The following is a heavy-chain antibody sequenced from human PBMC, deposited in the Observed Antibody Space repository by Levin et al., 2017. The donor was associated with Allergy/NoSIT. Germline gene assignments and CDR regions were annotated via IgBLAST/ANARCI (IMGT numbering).Heavy chain of an antibody. D-gene: IGHD3-3*01. J-gene: IGHJ4*02. CDR3: AHAYDFWSGYFSPALPYYDF. CDR2: IYGNDDK. CDR1: GFSLSTSGVG. V-gene: IGHV2-5*01. Sequence: SGPTLVKPTQTLTLTCTFSGFSLSTSGVGVGWIRQPPGKALEWVALIYGNDDKRYSPSLESRLTITKDTSKNQVVLTMTNMDPVDTATYYCAHAYDFWSGYFSPALPYYDFWGQGTLVTVSS.